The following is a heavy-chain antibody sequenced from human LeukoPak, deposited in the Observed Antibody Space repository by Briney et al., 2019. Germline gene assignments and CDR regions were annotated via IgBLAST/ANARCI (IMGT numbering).Heavy chain of an antibody. Sequence: GGSLRLSCAASGFTCSRHGMHWVRLAPGKGLEWVAFIAYDGSRQTYADSVKGRFSISRDNSKNMVWLQMNSLRAEDTAVYCCARFTGGDSSGYYESWGQGTLVTVSS. D-gene: IGHD3-22*01. CDR2: IAYDGSRQ. V-gene: IGHV3-33*05. CDR1: GFTCSRHG. CDR3: ARFTGGDSSGYYES. J-gene: IGHJ4*02.